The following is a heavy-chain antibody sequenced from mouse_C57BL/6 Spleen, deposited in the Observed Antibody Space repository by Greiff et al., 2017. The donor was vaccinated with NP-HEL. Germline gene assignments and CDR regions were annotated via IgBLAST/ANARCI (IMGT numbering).Heavy chain of an antibody. CDR1: GYTFTSYW. V-gene: IGHV1-50*01. J-gene: IGHJ2*01. CDR3: ARRSAVEDY. Sequence: VQLQQPGAELVKPGASVKLSCKASGYTFTSYWMQWVKQRPGQGLEWIGEIDPSDSYTNYNQKFKGKATLTVDTSSSTAYMQLSSLTSEDSAVYYCARRSAVEDYWGQGTTLTVSS. CDR2: IDPSDSYT. D-gene: IGHD1-1*01.